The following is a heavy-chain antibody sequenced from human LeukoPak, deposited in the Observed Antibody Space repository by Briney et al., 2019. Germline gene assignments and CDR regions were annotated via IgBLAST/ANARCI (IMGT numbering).Heavy chain of an antibody. CDR3: ARDTRYFDWFFPFFDY. CDR1: GITLSNYG. D-gene: IGHD3-9*01. J-gene: IGHJ4*02. Sequence: GGSLRLSCRVSGITLSNYGMSWVRQAPGKGLEWVAGISGSGGSTNYADSVKGRFTISRDNPKNILYLQMNSLRAEDTAVYYCARDTRYFDWFFPFFDYWGQGTLVTVSS. CDR2: ISGSGGST. V-gene: IGHV3-23*01.